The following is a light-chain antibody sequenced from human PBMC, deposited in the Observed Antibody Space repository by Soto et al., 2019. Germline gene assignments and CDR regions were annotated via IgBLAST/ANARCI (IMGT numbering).Light chain of an antibody. Sequence: QLVLTQSPSASASLGASVTLTCTLSSGHRNYAIAWHQQQPEKGPRYLMKVNIDGSHNKGDGIPDRFSGSSSGAERYLTISSLQSEDEADYYCQTCGTGIRVFGGGTKLTVL. J-gene: IGLJ2*01. CDR1: SGHRNYA. CDR2: VNIDGSH. CDR3: QTCGTGIRV. V-gene: IGLV4-69*01.